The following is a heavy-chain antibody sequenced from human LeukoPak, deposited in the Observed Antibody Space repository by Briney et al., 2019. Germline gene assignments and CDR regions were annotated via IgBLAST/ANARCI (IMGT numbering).Heavy chain of an antibody. CDR3: ARHDGDYGVKIPFDY. V-gene: IGHV3-21*01. CDR1: GFTFSYYS. Sequence: PGGSLRLSCAASGFTFSYYSMNWVRQAPGKGLEWVSSISSTGDYIYYAESLKGRFTISRDNARNSLYLQMNSLRAEDTAVYYCARHDGDYGVKIPFDYWGQGTLVTVSS. CDR2: ISSTGDYI. D-gene: IGHD4-17*01. J-gene: IGHJ4*02.